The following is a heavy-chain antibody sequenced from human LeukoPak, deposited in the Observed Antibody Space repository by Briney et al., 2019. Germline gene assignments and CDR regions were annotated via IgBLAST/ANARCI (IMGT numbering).Heavy chain of an antibody. CDR2: ISYDGSNK. CDR3: AREGPEYDSSGYYYALDY. V-gene: IGHV3-30-3*01. CDR1: GFTFSSYA. D-gene: IGHD3-22*01. J-gene: IGHJ4*02. Sequence: PGRSLRLSCAASGFTFSSYAMHWVRQAPGKGLEWVAVISYDGSNKYYADSVKGRFTISRDNSKNTLYLQMNSLRAEDTAVCYCAREGPEYDSSGYYYALDYWGQGTLVTVSS.